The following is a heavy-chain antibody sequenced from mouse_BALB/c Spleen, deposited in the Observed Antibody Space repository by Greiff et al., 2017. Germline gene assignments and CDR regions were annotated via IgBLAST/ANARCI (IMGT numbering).Heavy chain of an antibody. V-gene: IGHV2-9*02. CDR3: ARVGDYRYDGAWFAY. D-gene: IGHD2-14*01. CDR2: IWAGGST. CDR1: GFSLTSYG. J-gene: IGHJ3*01. Sequence: VQLVESGPGLVAPSQSLSITCTVSGFSLTSYGVHWVRQPPGKGLEWLGVIWAGGSTNYNSALMSRLSISKDNSKSQVFLKMNSLQTDDTAMYYCARVGDYRYDGAWFAYGGQGALVTVSA.